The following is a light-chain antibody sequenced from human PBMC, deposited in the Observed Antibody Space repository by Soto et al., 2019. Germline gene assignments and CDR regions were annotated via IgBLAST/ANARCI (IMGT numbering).Light chain of an antibody. CDR1: QSISSW. V-gene: IGKV1-5*01. CDR3: QQYHSYSWT. J-gene: IGKJ1*01. Sequence: DIQVTQSSSTLSASVGDRVTITCRASQSISSWLAWYQQKPGKAPNLLIYGASSLESGVPSRFSGSGSGTEFTLTISSLQPDDFATYYCQQYHSYSWTFGQGPKVDIK. CDR2: GAS.